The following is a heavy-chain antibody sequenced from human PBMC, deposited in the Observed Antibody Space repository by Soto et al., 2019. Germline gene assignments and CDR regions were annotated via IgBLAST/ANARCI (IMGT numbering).Heavy chain of an antibody. J-gene: IGHJ5*02. V-gene: IGHV1-69*12. CDR1: GGTFSTYS. CDR2: IIPKFGTA. D-gene: IGHD3-22*01. CDR3: ARGGNSYDSSGYPKNNWFDP. Sequence: QVQLVQSGAEVKKPGSSVKVSCKVSGGTFSTYSISWVRQAPGQGLEWMGGIIPKFGTANYAQKFQGRVTITADESTSTAHRVLSSLRSEDTAVYYCARGGNSYDSSGYPKNNWFDPWGQGTLVTVSS.